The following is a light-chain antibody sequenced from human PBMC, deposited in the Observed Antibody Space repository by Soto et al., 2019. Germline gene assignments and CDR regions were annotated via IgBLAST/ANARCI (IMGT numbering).Light chain of an antibody. CDR2: EVS. Sequence: QSVLTQPASVSGSPGQSITISCTGTSSDVGGYNYVSWYQQHPGKAPKLMIYEVSNRPSGVSNRFSGSKSGSTASLTISGLQTEDEADYYCCSYAGRSTWDVVFGGGTQLTVL. V-gene: IGLV2-14*01. CDR3: CSYAGRSTWDVV. CDR1: SSDVGGYNY. J-gene: IGLJ2*01.